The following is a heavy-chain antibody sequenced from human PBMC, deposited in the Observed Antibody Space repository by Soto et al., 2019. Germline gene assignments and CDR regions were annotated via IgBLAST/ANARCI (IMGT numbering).Heavy chain of an antibody. CDR1: GGSISSSNW. CDR2: IYHSGST. D-gene: IGHD3-10*01. V-gene: IGHV4-4*02. CDR3: ARVAYYYAPFYYYGMDV. J-gene: IGHJ6*02. Sequence: SETLSLTCAVSGGSISSSNWWSGVRQPPGKGLEWIGEIYHSGSTNYNPSLKSRVTISVDKSKNQFSLKLSSVTAADTAVYYCARVAYYYAPFYYYGMDVWGQGTTVTVSS.